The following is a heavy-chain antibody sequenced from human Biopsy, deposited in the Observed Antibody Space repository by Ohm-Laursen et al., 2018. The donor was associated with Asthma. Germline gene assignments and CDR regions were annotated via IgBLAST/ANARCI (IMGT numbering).Heavy chain of an antibody. CDR2: VFWSGST. D-gene: IGHD4-17*01. CDR3: ARVVSYGDIYFGIDV. J-gene: IGHJ6*02. Sequence: SQTLSLTSRVSGGYTGSSDHPSAWIRQAPGKGPDWIGFVFWSGSTHYSRSLERRVSISIDTATNEFSMKLWSVTPADTAVYFCARVVSYGDIYFGIDVWGPGNTVVVS. V-gene: IGHV4-30-4*01. CDR1: GGYTGSSDHP.